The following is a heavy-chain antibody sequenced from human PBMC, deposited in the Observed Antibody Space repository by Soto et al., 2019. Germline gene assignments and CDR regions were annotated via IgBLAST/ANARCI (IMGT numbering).Heavy chain of an antibody. Sequence: ASVKVSCKASGYTFTSYYMHWVRQAPGQGLEWMGIINPSGGSTSYAQKFQGRATMTRDTSTSTVYMELSSLRSEDTAVYYCATGADRYSYGASFDYWGQGTLVTVSS. D-gene: IGHD5-18*01. CDR3: ATGADRYSYGASFDY. CDR2: INPSGGST. V-gene: IGHV1-46*01. J-gene: IGHJ4*02. CDR1: GYTFTSYY.